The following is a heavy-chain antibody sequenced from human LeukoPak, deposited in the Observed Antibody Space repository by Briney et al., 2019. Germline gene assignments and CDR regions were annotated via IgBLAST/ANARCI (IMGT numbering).Heavy chain of an antibody. Sequence: ASVKVSCKASGYTFNSYGISWVRQAPGQGHEWMGWISAYTGDSNYAQSLQGRVTMTTDTSASTAYMELRSLRSDDTAVYYCARVFYWSPDCSGGSCHIDYWGQGTLVTVSS. CDR1: GYTFNSYG. CDR2: ISAYTGDS. CDR3: ARVFYWSPDCSGGSCHIDY. J-gene: IGHJ4*02. V-gene: IGHV1-18*01. D-gene: IGHD2-15*01.